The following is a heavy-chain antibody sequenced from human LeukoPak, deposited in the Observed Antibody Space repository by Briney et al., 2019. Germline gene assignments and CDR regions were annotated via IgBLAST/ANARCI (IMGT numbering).Heavy chain of an antibody. CDR3: ARDYSSSWYY. Sequence: AGGSLRLSCAASGFTFSSYGMHWVRQAPGKGLEWVAFIRYDGSNKYYADSVKGRFTISRDNSKNTLYLQMDSLRAEDTAVYYCARDYSSSWYYWGQGTLVTVSS. CDR2: IRYDGSNK. V-gene: IGHV3-30*02. D-gene: IGHD6-13*01. J-gene: IGHJ4*02. CDR1: GFTFSSYG.